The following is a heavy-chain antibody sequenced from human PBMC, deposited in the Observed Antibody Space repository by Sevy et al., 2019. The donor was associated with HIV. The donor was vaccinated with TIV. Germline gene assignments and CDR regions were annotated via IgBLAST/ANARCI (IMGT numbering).Heavy chain of an antibody. D-gene: IGHD3-10*01. V-gene: IGHV1-24*01. J-gene: IGHJ3*02. CDR2: FDPEDGET. CDR3: ARVWVVVRGTSYMTAALDI. CDR1: GYTLTELS. Sequence: ASVKVSCKVSGYTLTELSMHWVRQAPGKGLEWMGGFDPEDGETIYAQKFQGRVTMTEDTSTDTAYMELSSLRSEDTAVYYCARVWVVVRGTSYMTAALDIWGQGTMVTVSS.